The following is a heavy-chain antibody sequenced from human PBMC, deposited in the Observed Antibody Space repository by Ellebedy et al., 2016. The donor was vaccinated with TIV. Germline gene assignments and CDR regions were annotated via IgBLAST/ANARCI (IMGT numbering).Heavy chain of an antibody. CDR3: ARRASYGDYAVQVNPWFDP. Sequence: GESLKTSCAASGFNSRSYWIACVRQAPGKGLEWVAKIRQEGDEIYYVESVKGRFTISRDNAKNSLFLQMTSLRVEDTAVYYCARRASYGDYAVQVNPWFDPWGQGTLVTVSS. CDR2: IRQEGDEI. D-gene: IGHD4-17*01. J-gene: IGHJ5*02. CDR1: GFNSRSYW. V-gene: IGHV3-7*01.